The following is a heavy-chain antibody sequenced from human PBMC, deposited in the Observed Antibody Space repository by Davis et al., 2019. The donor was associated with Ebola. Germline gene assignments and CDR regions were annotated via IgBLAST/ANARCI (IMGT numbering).Heavy chain of an antibody. D-gene: IGHD6-19*01. V-gene: IGHV1-2*02. CDR2: INPNSGGT. CDR3: ARVDSSGWYLGWGDDY. J-gene: IGHJ4*02. Sequence: ASVKVSCKASGYTFTGYYMHWVRQAPGQGLEWMGWINPNSGGTNYAQKFQGRVTMTRNTSISTAYMELSSLRSEDTAVYYCARVDSSGWYLGWGDDYWGQGTLVTVSS. CDR1: GYTFTGYY.